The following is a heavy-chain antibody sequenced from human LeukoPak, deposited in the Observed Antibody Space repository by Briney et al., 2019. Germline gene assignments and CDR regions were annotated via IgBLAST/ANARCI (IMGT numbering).Heavy chain of an antibody. CDR2: TSSSNTNT. V-gene: IGHV3-48*01. CDR3: ARVRYYDSSGYLNAFDI. Sequence: GGSLRLSCAASGFTFSRYTMNWVRQAPGKGLEWISHTSSSNTNTWYADSVRGRFTISSDSAKNSLYLQMNSLRAGDTAVYYCARVRYYDSSGYLNAFDIWGQGTMVTVSS. J-gene: IGHJ3*02. CDR1: GFTFSRYT. D-gene: IGHD3-22*01.